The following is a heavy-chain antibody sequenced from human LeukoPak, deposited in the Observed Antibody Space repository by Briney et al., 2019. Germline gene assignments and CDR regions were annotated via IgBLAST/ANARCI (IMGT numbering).Heavy chain of an antibody. Sequence: ASVKVSCKASGYTFTSYGISWVRQAPGQGLEWMGWISAYNGNTNYAQKLQGRVTLTTDTSTSTAYMELRSLRSDDAAVYYCARLIYGSGSYPPDYWGQGTLVTVSS. D-gene: IGHD3-10*01. CDR1: GYTFTSYG. V-gene: IGHV1-18*01. J-gene: IGHJ4*02. CDR2: ISAYNGNT. CDR3: ARLIYGSGSYPPDY.